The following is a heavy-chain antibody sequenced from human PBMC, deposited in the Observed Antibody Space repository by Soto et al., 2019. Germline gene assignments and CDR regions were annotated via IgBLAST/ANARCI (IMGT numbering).Heavy chain of an antibody. CDR2: IDNSTGTI. CDR1: GFTFSSYG. J-gene: IGHJ4*02. Sequence: GGSLGLSCAASGFTFSSYGMNWVRQAPGKGLEWVSYIDNSTGTIYYADSVKGRFTITRDTSASTAYMELSSLRSEDTAVYYCARDQGYSRLDYWGQGTLVTVSS. D-gene: IGHD5-18*01. CDR3: ARDQGYSRLDY. V-gene: IGHV3-48*01.